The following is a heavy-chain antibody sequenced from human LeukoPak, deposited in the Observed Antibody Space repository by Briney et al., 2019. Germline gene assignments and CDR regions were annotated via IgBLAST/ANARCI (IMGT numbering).Heavy chain of an antibody. CDR1: GGSISSYY. V-gene: IGHV4-59*08. D-gene: IGHD3-10*01. CDR3: ARHKNGWFGEGRNYGMDV. CDR2: IYYSGST. J-gene: IGHJ6*02. Sequence: MSSETLSLTCTVSGGSISSYYWSWIRQPPGKGLEWIGYIYYSGSTNYNPSLKSRVTISVDTSKNQFSLKLSSVTAADTAVYYCARHKNGWFGEGRNYGMDVWGQGTTVTVSS.